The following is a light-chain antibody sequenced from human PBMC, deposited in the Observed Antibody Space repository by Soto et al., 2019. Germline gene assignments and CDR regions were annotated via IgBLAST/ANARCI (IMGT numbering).Light chain of an antibody. CDR2: DAS. V-gene: IGKV3-20*01. CDR1: QSVTSNS. J-gene: IGKJ3*01. CDR3: QQFGTSPGT. Sequence: EIVLTQSPGTLSLSPGERATLSCRASQSVTSNSLAWYQHKLGQAPRLLIYDASSRATGIPDRLSGSGSGTDFTLTISRLEPEDFAVYFCQQFGTSPGTFGPGTKVDIK.